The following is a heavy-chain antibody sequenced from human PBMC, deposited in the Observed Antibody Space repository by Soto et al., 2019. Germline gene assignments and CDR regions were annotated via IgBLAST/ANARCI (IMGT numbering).Heavy chain of an antibody. CDR1: GFTFDDYT. Sequence: EVQLVESGGVVVQPGGSLRLSCAASGFTFDDYTMHWVRQAPGKGLERVSLISWDGGSTYYADSVKGRFTISRDKSKNSLYLQMNSLRTEDTALYYCAKDKGAAAGMSGMDVWGQGTTVTVSS. D-gene: IGHD6-13*01. CDR2: ISWDGGST. V-gene: IGHV3-43*01. CDR3: AKDKGAAAGMSGMDV. J-gene: IGHJ6*02.